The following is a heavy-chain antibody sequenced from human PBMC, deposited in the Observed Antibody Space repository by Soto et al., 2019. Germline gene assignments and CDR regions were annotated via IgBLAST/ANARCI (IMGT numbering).Heavy chain of an antibody. J-gene: IGHJ4*02. CDR3: AKDKTLSSSWPYYFDY. D-gene: IGHD6-13*01. V-gene: IGHV3-23*01. CDR2: LSGSSANT. CDR1: GFTFSSYV. Sequence: GGSLRLSCTASGFTFSSYVMGWVRQAPGKGLEWVSALSGSSANTYYADTVKGRFTISRDNSKKKLYQQMNSLRAEDTVFYYCAKDKTLSSSWPYYFDYWGQGTLVTVSS.